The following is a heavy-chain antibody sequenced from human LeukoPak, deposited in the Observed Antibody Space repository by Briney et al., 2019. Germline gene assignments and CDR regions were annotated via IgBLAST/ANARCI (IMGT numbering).Heavy chain of an antibody. J-gene: IGHJ4*02. CDR3: AFTTGNYYLDY. D-gene: IGHD1-7*01. V-gene: IGHV4-34*01. Sequence: SETLSLTCAVYGGSFSGYYWSWIRQSPGKGLEWIGEINHSGSINYNPSLKGRVTVSVDSSRNQFSLKLSSVTAADTAMYYCAFTTGNYYLDYWGQGTLVTVSS. CDR2: INHSGSI. CDR1: GGSFSGYY.